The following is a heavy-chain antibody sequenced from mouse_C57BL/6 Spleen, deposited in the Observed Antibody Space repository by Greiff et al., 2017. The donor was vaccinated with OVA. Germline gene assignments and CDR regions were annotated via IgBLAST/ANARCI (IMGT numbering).Heavy chain of an antibody. D-gene: IGHD2-13*01. CDR3: ARDGDYPFDY. V-gene: IGHV3-1*01. J-gene: IGHJ2*01. CDR1: GYSITSGYD. Sequence: EVKLVESGPGMVKPSQSLSLTCTVTGYSITSGYDWHWIRHFPGNKLEWMGYISYSGSTNYNPSLKSRISITHDTSKNHFFLKLNSVTTEDTATYYCARDGDYPFDYWGQGTTLTVSS. CDR2: ISYSGST.